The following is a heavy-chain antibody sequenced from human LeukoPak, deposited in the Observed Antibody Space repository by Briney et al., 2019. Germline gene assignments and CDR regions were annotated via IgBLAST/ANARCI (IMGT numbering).Heavy chain of an antibody. CDR1: GFTFSSYA. CDR3: ARSELAS. D-gene: IGHD1-7*01. J-gene: IGHJ4*02. CDR2: ISYDGSNK. V-gene: IGHV3-30-3*01. Sequence: GGSLRLSCAASGFTFSSYAMRWVRQAPGKGLEWVAVISYDGSNKYYADSVKGRFTISRDNSKNTLYLQMNSLRAEDTAVYYCARSELASWGQGTLVTVSS.